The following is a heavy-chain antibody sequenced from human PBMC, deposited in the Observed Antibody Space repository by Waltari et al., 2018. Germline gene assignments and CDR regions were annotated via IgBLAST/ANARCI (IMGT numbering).Heavy chain of an antibody. Sequence: QVQLVQSGAEVKKPGSSVKVSCKASGGTFSSYAISWVRQAPGQGLEWMGRIIPIFGTANYAQKFQGRVTITADKSTSTAYMELSSLRSEDTAVYYCARDPSSITIYPNPPRSWFDPWGQGTLVTVSS. CDR3: ARDPSSITIYPNPPRSWFDP. J-gene: IGHJ5*02. CDR1: GGTFSSYA. V-gene: IGHV1-69*08. CDR2: IIPIFGTA. D-gene: IGHD3-3*01.